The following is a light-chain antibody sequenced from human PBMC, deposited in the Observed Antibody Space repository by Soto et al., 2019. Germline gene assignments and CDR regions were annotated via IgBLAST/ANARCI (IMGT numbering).Light chain of an antibody. CDR3: QEYYSYPWT. J-gene: IGKJ1*01. Sequence: DIQMTQSPSTLSASVGDRVTITCRASQSISAKLAWYQRKPGKAPDLLIYDASSLESGVPSRFSGSGFGTQFTLTVSSLQPDDFATYYCQEYYSYPWTFGQGTKVDI. V-gene: IGKV1-5*01. CDR2: DAS. CDR1: QSISAK.